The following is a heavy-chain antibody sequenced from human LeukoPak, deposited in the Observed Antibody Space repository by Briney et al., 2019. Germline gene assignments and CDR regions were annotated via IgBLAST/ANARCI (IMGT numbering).Heavy chain of an antibody. D-gene: IGHD1-26*01. CDR3: ARDDPMVGAGGFDY. V-gene: IGHV3-48*03. J-gene: IGHJ4*02. CDR2: ISSSGTTI. CDR1: GFTFSSYE. Sequence: GGSLRLSCVASGFTFSSYEMNWVRQAPGKGLEWVAHISSSGTTIYYADYVKGRFSIARDNTKNSLYLKMNSLRAEDTSVYYCARDDPMVGAGGFDYWGQGTLVTVSS.